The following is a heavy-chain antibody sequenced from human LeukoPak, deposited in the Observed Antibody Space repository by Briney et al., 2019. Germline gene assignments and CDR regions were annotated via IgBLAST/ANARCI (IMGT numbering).Heavy chain of an antibody. CDR2: INHSGST. V-gene: IGHV4-34*01. CDR1: GGSFSGYY. J-gene: IGHJ4*02. D-gene: IGHD3-10*01. Sequence: SETLSLTCAVYGGSFSGYYWSWIRQPPGKGLEWIGEINHSGSTNYNPSLKSRVTISVDTSKNQFSLKLSSVTAADTAVYYCASSSSMRGAGLFDYWGQGTLVTVSS. CDR3: ASSSSMRGAGLFDY.